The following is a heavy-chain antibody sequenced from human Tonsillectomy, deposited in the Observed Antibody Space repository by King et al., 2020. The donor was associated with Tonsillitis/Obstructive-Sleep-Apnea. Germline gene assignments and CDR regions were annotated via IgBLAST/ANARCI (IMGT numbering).Heavy chain of an antibody. CDR2: IIPIVGTA. J-gene: IGHJ6*04. V-gene: IGHV1-69*01. CDR1: GGTFSSYA. D-gene: IGHD4-17*01. CDR3: AREGTVTSPMDV. Sequence: QLVQSGSEVKKPGSSVKVSCKASGGTFSSYAISWVRQAPGQGLEWMGGIIPIVGTANYAQKFQGRVTITADESTSTAYMELSSLRSEETAVYYCAREGTVTSPMDVWGKGTTVTVSS.